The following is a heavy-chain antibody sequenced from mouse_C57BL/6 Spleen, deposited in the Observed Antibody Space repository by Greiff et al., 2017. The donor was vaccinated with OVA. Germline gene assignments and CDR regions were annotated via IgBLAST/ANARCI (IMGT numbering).Heavy chain of an antibody. CDR2: IDPSDSYT. CDR3: ARAGQLRLRFAY. Sequence: QQSCKASGYTFTSYWMQWVKQRPGQGLEWIGEIDPSDSYTNYNQKFKGKATLTVDTSSSTAYMQLSSLTSEDSAVYYCARAGQLRLRFAYWGQGTLVTVSA. V-gene: IGHV1-50*01. J-gene: IGHJ3*01. CDR1: GYTFTSYW. D-gene: IGHD3-2*02.